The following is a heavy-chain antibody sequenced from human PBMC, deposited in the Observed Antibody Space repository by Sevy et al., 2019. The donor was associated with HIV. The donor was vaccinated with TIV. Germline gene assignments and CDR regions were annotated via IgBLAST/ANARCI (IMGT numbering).Heavy chain of an antibody. CDR2: IWYDGTIK. J-gene: IGHJ4*02. V-gene: IGHV3-33*08. CDR3: ARGGGYCGGDCYSIDY. Sequence: GGSLRLSCAASGFTFSSYVMHWVRQARGKGLEWVALIWYDGTIKYYADSVKGRFTISRDNSKDTLFLQMNSLTPEDTAVYYCARGGGYCGGDCYSIDYWGQGALVTVSS. D-gene: IGHD2-21*02. CDR1: GFTFSSYV.